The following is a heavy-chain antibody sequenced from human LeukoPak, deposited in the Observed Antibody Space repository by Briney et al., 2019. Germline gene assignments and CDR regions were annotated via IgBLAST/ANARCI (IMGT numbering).Heavy chain of an antibody. V-gene: IGHV3-66*01. Sequence: GGSLRLSCAASGFTVSSSYISWVRQAPGKGLEWVSVMYSGGNTYYADSVKGRFTISRDKSKNALYLQMNSLRAEDTAVYHCARVQAVFQNFDYWGQGTLVIVSS. J-gene: IGHJ4*02. CDR3: ARVQAVFQNFDY. CDR1: GFTVSSSY. CDR2: MYSGGNT.